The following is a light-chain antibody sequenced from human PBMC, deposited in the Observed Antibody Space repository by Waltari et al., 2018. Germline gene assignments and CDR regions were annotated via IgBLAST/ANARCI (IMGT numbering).Light chain of an antibody. V-gene: IGLV4-69*01. CDR1: SGHSSYA. CDR2: VNSDGSH. Sequence: QLMLTQSPSASASLGASVKLTCTLSSGHSSYAIAWLQQQPEKGPRYLMKVNSDGSHLKGDGLPCRFSGSRSGADRYLTISRLHSEYEADYYFQTGGFGIWVFGGGTKLTVL. J-gene: IGLJ3*02. CDR3: QTGGFGIWV.